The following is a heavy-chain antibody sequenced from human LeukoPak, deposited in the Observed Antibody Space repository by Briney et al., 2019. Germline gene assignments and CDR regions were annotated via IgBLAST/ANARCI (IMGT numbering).Heavy chain of an antibody. Sequence: GGSLRLSCAASGFTFTTYWMSWVRQFPGKGLEWVANINQDGTEKYYVDSVKGRFTISRDNAKNSLYLQMNSLRVEDTAVYYCARGYSYDYWGQGTLVTVSS. CDR3: ARGYSYDY. D-gene: IGHD5-12*01. CDR1: GFTFTTYW. CDR2: INQDGTEK. V-gene: IGHV3-7*01. J-gene: IGHJ4*02.